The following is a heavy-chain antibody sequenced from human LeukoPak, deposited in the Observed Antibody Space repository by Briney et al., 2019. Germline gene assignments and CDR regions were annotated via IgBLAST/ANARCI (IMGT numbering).Heavy chain of an antibody. CDR2: ISSSGETI. D-gene: IGHD5-24*01. CDR1: GFTFSRYE. V-gene: IGHV3-48*03. CDR3: ARASGRDGFNTPLEY. Sequence: GGSLRLSCAASGFTFSRYEIHWVRQAPGRGLEWLFYISSSGETIYFADSMKGRFTISRDNANNSLSLQMNSLRVEDTAIYYCARASGRDGFNTPLEYWGQGTLVTVSS. J-gene: IGHJ4*02.